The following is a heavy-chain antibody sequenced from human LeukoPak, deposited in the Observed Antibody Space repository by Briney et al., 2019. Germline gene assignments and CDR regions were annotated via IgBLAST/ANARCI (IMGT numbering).Heavy chain of an antibody. V-gene: IGHV1-18*01. D-gene: IGHD4-17*01. CDR2: ISAYNGNT. CDR1: GYTFTSYG. CDR3: ARVVLGDYGNYYYYMDV. J-gene: IGHJ6*03. Sequence: ASVKVSCKASGYTFTSYGISWVRQAPGQGLEWMGRISAYNGNTNYAQKLQGRVTMTTDTSTSTAYMELRSLRSDDTAVYYCARVVLGDYGNYYYYMDVWGKGTTVTVSS.